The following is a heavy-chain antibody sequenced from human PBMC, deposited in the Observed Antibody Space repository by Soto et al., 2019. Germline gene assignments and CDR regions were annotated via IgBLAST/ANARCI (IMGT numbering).Heavy chain of an antibody. J-gene: IGHJ6*02. Sequence: ASVEVSCKSSGYTFTSCDINWVRQAPGRGLEWVGWMNPNSGGTDYAQKFQAWSTMTRDTSISTADLELSGLTSNDTAVYYCARANTIRPYYFNMDVWGQGTKVTVSS. V-gene: IGHV1-2*04. CDR3: ARANTIRPYYFNMDV. CDR1: GYTFTSCD. CDR2: MNPNSGGT. D-gene: IGHD3-22*01.